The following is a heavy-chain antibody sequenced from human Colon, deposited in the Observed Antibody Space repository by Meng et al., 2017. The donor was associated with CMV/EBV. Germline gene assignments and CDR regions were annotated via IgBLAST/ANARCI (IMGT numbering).Heavy chain of an antibody. V-gene: IGHV3-49*04. Sequence: LKISCSASGFTFGDYALTWVRQAPGKGLEWVGFIRSNTYGGTTKYAASVKGRFTISRDDSKSIAYLQMSSLKTEDTAVYYCCRGEAYGMDVWGQGTTVTVSS. CDR3: CRGEAYGMDV. J-gene: IGHJ6*02. CDR1: GFTFGDYA. CDR2: IRSNTYGGTT.